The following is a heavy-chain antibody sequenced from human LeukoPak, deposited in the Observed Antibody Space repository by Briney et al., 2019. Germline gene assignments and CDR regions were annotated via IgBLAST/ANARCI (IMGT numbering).Heavy chain of an antibody. V-gene: IGHV1-69*04. CDR3: AREEIGYCSGGSCFLFDY. D-gene: IGHD2-15*01. Sequence: ASVKVSCKASGGTFSSYTISWVRQAPGQGLEWMGRITPILGIANYAQKFQGRVTITADKSTSTAYMELSSLRSEDTAVYYCAREEIGYCSGGSCFLFDYWGQGTLVTVSS. CDR2: ITPILGIA. CDR1: GGTFSSYT. J-gene: IGHJ4*02.